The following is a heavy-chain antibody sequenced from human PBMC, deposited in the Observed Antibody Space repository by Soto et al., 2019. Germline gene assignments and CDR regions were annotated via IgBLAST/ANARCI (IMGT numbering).Heavy chain of an antibody. J-gene: IGHJ5*02. CDR3: AKNQGVELVPLATVDWFDP. Sequence: GGSLRLSCAASGFIFENFGMSWVRQAPGKGLEWISSISGSGFKKYYADSVKGRFTIPRDNSKSAVYLELNNLSAEDTAVYHCAKNQGVELVPLATVDWFDPWGQGSVVTVSS. CDR2: ISGSGFKK. D-gene: IGHD1-26*01. CDR1: GFIFENFG. V-gene: IGHV3-23*01.